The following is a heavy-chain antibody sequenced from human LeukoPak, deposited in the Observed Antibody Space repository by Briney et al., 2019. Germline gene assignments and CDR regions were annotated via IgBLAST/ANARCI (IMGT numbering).Heavy chain of an antibody. D-gene: IGHD3-10*01. J-gene: IGHJ4*02. CDR1: GGTFSSYA. Sequence: ASVKVSCKASGGTFSSYAISLVRQAPGRGLEWMGRIIPNSGGTNYAQKFQGRVTMTRDTSISTAYMELSRLRSDDTAVYYCARAFTMVRGVIIGPTYYWGQGTLVTVSS. V-gene: IGHV1-2*06. CDR3: ARAFTMVRGVIIGPTYY. CDR2: IIPNSGGT.